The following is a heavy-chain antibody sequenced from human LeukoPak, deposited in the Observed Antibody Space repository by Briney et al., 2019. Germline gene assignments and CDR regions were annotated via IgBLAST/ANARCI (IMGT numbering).Heavy chain of an antibody. CDR2: IYTSGST. D-gene: IGHD3-10*01. V-gene: IGHV4-4*07. CDR1: GGSISSYY. CDR3: ARETYYYGSGSRDYYMDV. J-gene: IGHJ6*03. Sequence: SETLSLTCTVSGGSISSYYWSWIRQSAGKGLEWIGRIYTSGSTNYNPSLKSRVTMPVDKSKNQFSLKLSSVTAAETAVYYCARETYYYGSGSRDYYMDVWGKGTTVTVSS.